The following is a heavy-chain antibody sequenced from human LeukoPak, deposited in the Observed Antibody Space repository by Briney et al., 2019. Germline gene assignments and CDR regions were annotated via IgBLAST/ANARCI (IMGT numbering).Heavy chain of an antibody. J-gene: IGHJ4*02. CDR1: GFTFSTYA. CDR3: ARGLRIAVAGYTDY. D-gene: IGHD6-19*01. CDR2: ISYDGSNK. V-gene: IGHV3-30*04. Sequence: GGSLRLSCAASGFTFSTYAMHWVRQAPGKGLEWVAAISYDGSNKNYADSVKGRFTISRDNSKNTLYLQMNSLRAEDTAVYYCARGLRIAVAGYTDYWGQGTLVTVSS.